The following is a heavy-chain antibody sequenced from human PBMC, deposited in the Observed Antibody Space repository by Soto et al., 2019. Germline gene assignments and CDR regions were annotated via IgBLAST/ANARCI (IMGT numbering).Heavy chain of an antibody. CDR3: ARPRSKSSSGFDI. CDR2: ISPDGSIT. CDR1: GFSFSNHW. D-gene: IGHD6-6*01. V-gene: IGHV3-74*01. Sequence: EVQLVESGGGLAQPGGSLRLSCAASGFSFSNHWIHWVRQAPGPGLESITRISPDGSITDYAGSVRGRVTISRDNAKDTLYLQMSSLRVEDTAVYYCARPRSKSSSGFDIWGQGTTVTVSS. J-gene: IGHJ3*02.